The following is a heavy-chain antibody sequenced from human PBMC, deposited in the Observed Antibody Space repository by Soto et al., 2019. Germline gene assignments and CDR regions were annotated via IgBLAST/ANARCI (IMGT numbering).Heavy chain of an antibody. CDR1: GFTFSSYA. CDR2: ISGSGGST. CDR3: AKVRAKLELGRGAWFDP. V-gene: IGHV3-23*01. J-gene: IGHJ5*02. Sequence: GGSLRLSCAASGFTFSSYAMSWVRQAPGKGLEWVSAISGSGGSTYYADSVKGRFTISRDNSKNTLYLQMNSLRAEDTAVYYCAKVRAKLELGRGAWFDPWGQGTLVTVSS. D-gene: IGHD1-7*01.